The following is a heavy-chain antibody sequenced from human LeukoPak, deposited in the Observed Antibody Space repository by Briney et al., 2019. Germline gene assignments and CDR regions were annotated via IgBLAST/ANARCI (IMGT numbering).Heavy chain of an antibody. CDR1: GFTFSSYA. D-gene: IGHD3-22*01. Sequence: GGSLRLSCAASGFTFSSYAMHWVRQAPGKGLEYVSAISSDGGSTHYANSVKGRFTISRDNSKNTLYLQMGSLRAEDTALYYCARDGTYYYDSNFDYWGQGTLVTVSS. CDR3: ARDGTYYYDSNFDY. J-gene: IGHJ4*02. V-gene: IGHV3-64*01. CDR2: ISSDGGST.